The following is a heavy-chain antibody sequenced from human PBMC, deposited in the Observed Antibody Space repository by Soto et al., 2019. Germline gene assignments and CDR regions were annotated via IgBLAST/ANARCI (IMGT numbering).Heavy chain of an antibody. J-gene: IGHJ5*02. CDR2: IYYSGST. V-gene: IGHV4-59*01. Sequence: SETLSITCTVSGGSISSYYWSWIRQPPGKGMEWIGYIYYSGSTNYNPSHKSRVTISVDTSKNQFSLKLSTVTAADTAVNYWGRVGPHYDYIWGSYRYSPRDNWFDPWGQGTLVTVSS. CDR1: GGSISSYY. D-gene: IGHD3-16*02. CDR3: GRVGPHYDYIWGSYRYSPRDNWFDP.